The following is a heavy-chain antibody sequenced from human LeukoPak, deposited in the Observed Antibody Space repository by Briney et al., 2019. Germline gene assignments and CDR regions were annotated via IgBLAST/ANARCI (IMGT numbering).Heavy chain of an antibody. CDR2: ISDSGGST. Sequence: GGSLRLSCAASGFTFSSYAMSWVRQAPGKGLEWVPTISDSGGSTYYSDSVKGRFTISRDNSKNTLFLQINSLRAEDTAVYYCAKDWPSEWQQLPDYDAVDIWGQGTMVTVSS. CDR1: GFTFSSYA. J-gene: IGHJ3*02. D-gene: IGHD6-13*01. CDR3: AKDWPSEWQQLPDYDAVDI. V-gene: IGHV3-23*01.